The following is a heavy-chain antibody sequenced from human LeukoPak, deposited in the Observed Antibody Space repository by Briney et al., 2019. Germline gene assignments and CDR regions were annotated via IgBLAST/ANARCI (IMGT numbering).Heavy chain of an antibody. CDR1: GGTFSSYA. D-gene: IGHD7-27*01. J-gene: IGHJ4*02. V-gene: IGHV1-18*01. CDR2: ISAYNGNT. CDR3: ARALSGDPSDY. Sequence: ASVKVSCKASGGTFSSYAISWVRQTPGQGLEWMGWISAYNGNTNCAQKLQGRVTMTTDTSTSTAYMELRSLRSDDTAVYYCARALSGDPSDYWGQGTLVTVSS.